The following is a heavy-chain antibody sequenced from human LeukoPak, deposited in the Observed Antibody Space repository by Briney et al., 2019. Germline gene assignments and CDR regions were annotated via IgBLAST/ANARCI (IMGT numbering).Heavy chain of an antibody. Sequence: ASVKVSCKASGYTFTAYYIHWVRQAPGQGLEWMGWINPNSGDTNYAQNFQGRVTMTRDTSISTAYIELRRLRSDDTAVYYCARAKLRAAAGIHLGFDPWGQGTLVTVSS. J-gene: IGHJ5*02. CDR3: ARAKLRAAAGIHLGFDP. D-gene: IGHD6-13*01. CDR2: INPNSGDT. CDR1: GYTFTAYY. V-gene: IGHV1-2*02.